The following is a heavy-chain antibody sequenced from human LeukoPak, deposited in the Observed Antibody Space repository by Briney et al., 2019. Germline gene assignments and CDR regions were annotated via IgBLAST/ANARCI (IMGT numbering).Heavy chain of an antibody. CDR2: ISYTGTYI. Sequence: GGSLRLPCAASGFSLNAYNMNWVRQTPGKGLEWVSSISYTGTYIYYADSVKGRFTISRDNAQNSLYLQMNSLRAEDTAIYYCVRDRGTYRPIDYWGQGTLVTVSS. V-gene: IGHV3-21*04. CDR1: GFSLNAYN. D-gene: IGHD1-26*01. J-gene: IGHJ4*02. CDR3: VRDRGTYRPIDY.